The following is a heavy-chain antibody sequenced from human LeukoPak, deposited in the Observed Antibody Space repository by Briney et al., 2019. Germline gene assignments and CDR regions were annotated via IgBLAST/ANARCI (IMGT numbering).Heavy chain of an antibody. V-gene: IGHV3-9*01. D-gene: IGHD1-26*01. CDR2: VNRNSGTI. CDR1: GSTFYDYA. CDR3: AKDLAVGTTPRVYAFDV. Sequence: PGGSLTLSCAASGSTFYDYAMHWVRQVPGKGLEWVGGVNRNSGTIAYGDSVKGRFTISRDNARNSLYLQMNSLRTEDTALYYCAKDLAVGTTPRVYAFDVWGQGTMVTVS. J-gene: IGHJ3*01.